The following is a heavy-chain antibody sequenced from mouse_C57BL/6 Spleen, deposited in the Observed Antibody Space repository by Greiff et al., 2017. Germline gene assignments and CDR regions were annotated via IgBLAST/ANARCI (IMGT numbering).Heavy chain of an antibody. CDR1: GYAFSSSW. D-gene: IGHD1-1*01. CDR2: IYPGDGDT. Sequence: QVQLQQSGPELVKPGASVKISCKASGYAFSSSWMNWVKQRPGKGLEWIGRIYPGDGDTNYNGKFKGKATLTADKSSSPAYMQLSSLTSEDSAVYFCARKDYYGSSYWYFDVWGTGTTVTVSS. CDR3: ARKDYYGSSYWYFDV. J-gene: IGHJ1*03. V-gene: IGHV1-82*01.